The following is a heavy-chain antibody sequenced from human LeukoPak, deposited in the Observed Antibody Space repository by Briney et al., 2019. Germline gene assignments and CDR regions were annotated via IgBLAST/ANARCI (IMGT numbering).Heavy chain of an antibody. V-gene: IGHV3-23*01. CDR2: ISGSGGST. CDR1: GFTFSSYA. CDR3: ARDRSYYYDSSGPAFDI. D-gene: IGHD3-22*01. Sequence: PGGSLRLSCAASGFTFSSYAMSWVRQAPGKGLEWVSAISGSGGSTYYADSVKGRFTISRDNAKNSLYLQMNSLRAEDTAVYYCARDRSYYYDSSGPAFDIWGPGTMVTVSS. J-gene: IGHJ3*02.